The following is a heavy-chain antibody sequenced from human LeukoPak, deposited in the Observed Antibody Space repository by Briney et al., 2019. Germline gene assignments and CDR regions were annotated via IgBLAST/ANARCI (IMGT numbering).Heavy chain of an antibody. CDR3: AVEGRGNQPYFDY. CDR1: GFTFSSYA. CDR2: ISGSGGST. D-gene: IGHD3-10*01. V-gene: IGHV3-23*01. J-gene: IGHJ4*02. Sequence: QSGGSLRLSCAPSGFTFSSYAMSWVRQPPGKGLEWVSAISGSGGSTYYADSVKGRFTISRDNSKNTLYLQMNSLRAEDTAVYYCAVEGRGNQPYFDYWGQGTLVTVSS.